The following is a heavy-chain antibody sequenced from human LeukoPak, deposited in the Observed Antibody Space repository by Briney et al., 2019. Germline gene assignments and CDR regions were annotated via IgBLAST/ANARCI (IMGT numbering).Heavy chain of an antibody. J-gene: IGHJ4*02. D-gene: IGHD3-3*01. CDR3: AKAPQYYDFWSGYGD. V-gene: IGHV3-23*01. CDR1: GFTFSSYA. Sequence: GGSLRLSCAASGFTFSSYAMSWVRQAPGKGLEWVSAISGSGSSTYYADSVKGRFTISRDNSKNTLYLQMNSLRAEDTAVYYCAKAPQYYDFWSGYGDWGQRTLVTVSS. CDR2: ISGSGSST.